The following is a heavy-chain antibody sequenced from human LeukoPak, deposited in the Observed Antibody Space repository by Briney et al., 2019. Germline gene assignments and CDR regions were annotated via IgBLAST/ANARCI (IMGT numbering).Heavy chain of an antibody. CDR3: ARDREYCSSTSCLDDAFDV. CDR2: IYYSGST. CDR1: GGSISSYY. V-gene: IGHV4-59*12. Sequence: PSETLSLTCTVSGGSISSYYWSWIRQPPGKGLEWIGYIYYSGSTNYNPPLKSRVTISVDTSKNQFSLKLSSVTAADTAVYYCARDREYCSSTSCLDDAFDVWGQGTMVTVSS. J-gene: IGHJ3*01. D-gene: IGHD2-2*01.